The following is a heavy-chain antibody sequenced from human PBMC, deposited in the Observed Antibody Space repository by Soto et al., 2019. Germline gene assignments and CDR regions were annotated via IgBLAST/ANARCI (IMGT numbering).Heavy chain of an antibody. CDR1: GGSVSSGSYY. CDR3: ARVGYGYSYGLESDY. D-gene: IGHD5-18*01. CDR2: IYYSGST. J-gene: IGHJ4*02. Sequence: VQLQESGPGLVKPSETLSLTCTVSGGSVSSGSYYWSWIRQPPGKGLEWIGYIYYSGSTNYNPSLKSRVTISVDTSKNQFSLKLSSVTAADTAVYYFARVGYGYSYGLESDYWGQGTLVTVSS. V-gene: IGHV4-61*01.